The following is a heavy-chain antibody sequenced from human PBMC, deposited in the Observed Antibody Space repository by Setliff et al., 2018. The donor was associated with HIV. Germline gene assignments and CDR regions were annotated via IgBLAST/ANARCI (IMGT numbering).Heavy chain of an antibody. D-gene: IGHD3-10*01. V-gene: IGHV1-2*02. CDR3: ARAAGLWFGEPFDY. J-gene: IGHJ4*02. CDR1: GYTFTDYF. Sequence: ASVKVSCKSSGYTFTDYFIHWVRQAPGQGLEWMGWISPDNGNTRISQRFRGSVTMTRDRSINTAYMELSGLTSDDTAIYYCARAAGLWFGEPFDYWGQGSLVTVSS. CDR2: ISPDNGNT.